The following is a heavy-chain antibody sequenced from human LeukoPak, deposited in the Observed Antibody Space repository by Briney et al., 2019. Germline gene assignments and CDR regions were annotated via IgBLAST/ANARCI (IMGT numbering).Heavy chain of an antibody. V-gene: IGHV3-53*01. CDR2: IYSGGST. CDR1: GFTFSINY. Sequence: PGGSLRLSCVASGFTFSINYMSWVRQAPGKGLEWVPVIYSGGSTYYADSVKGRFTISRANSKNTLYLQMNSLRAEDTAVYYCASGSGSYRTPYYYMDVWGTGTTVTVSS. D-gene: IGHD3-10*01. CDR3: ASGSGSYRTPYYYMDV. J-gene: IGHJ6*03.